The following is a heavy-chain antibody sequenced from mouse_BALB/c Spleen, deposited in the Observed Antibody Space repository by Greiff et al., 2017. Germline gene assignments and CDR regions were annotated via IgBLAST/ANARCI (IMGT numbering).Heavy chain of an antibody. Sequence: VQLQQSGPSLVKPSQTLSLTCSVTGDSITSGYWNWIRKFPGNKLEYMGYISYSGSTYYNPSLKSRISITRDTSKNQYYLQLNSVTTEDTATYYCARGKVYYGNYDAMDYWGQGTSVTVSS. CDR2: ISYSGST. CDR3: ARGKVYYGNYDAMDY. CDR1: GDSITSGY. V-gene: IGHV3-8*02. J-gene: IGHJ4*01. D-gene: IGHD2-1*01.